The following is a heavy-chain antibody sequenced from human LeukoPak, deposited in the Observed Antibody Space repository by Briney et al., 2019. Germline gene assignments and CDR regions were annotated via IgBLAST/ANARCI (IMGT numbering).Heavy chain of an antibody. CDR2: MNPNSGNT. J-gene: IGHJ4*02. D-gene: IGHD4-17*01. Sequence: ASVKVSCKASGYTFTSYDIIWVRQATGPGLEWMGWMNPNSGNTGYAQKFQGRVTMTRNTSISTAYMELSSLRSEDTAVYYCATNLDGDYVYDYWGQGTLVTVSS. CDR3: ATNLDGDYVYDY. V-gene: IGHV1-8*01. CDR1: GYTFTSYD.